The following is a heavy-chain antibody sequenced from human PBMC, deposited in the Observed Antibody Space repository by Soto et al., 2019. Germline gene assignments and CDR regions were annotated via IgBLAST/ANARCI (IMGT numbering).Heavy chain of an antibody. CDR3: ARASAAGYDY. CDR2: INHSGST. D-gene: IGHD6-13*01. V-gene: IGHV4-34*01. J-gene: IGHJ4*02. CDR1: GGSFSGYY. Sequence: PSETLSLTCAVYGGSFSGYYWSWIRQPPGKGLEWIGEINHSGSTNYNPSLKGRVTISVDTSKNQFSLKLSSVTAADTAVYYCARASAAGYDYWGQGTLVTVSS.